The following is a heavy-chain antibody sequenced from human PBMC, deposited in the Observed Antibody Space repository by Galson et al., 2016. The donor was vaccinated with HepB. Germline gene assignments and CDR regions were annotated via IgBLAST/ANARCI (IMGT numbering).Heavy chain of an antibody. Sequence: SLRLSCAASGFTFSDYYMSWVRQPPGKGLEYIAYIDSSRTITYYADSVQGRFTISRDNAKNSLFLQMNSLRADDTAVYYCARDPERYDYWSGARTFDYWGQGTLVTVSS. CDR3: ARDPERYDYWSGARTFDY. CDR1: GFTFSDYY. CDR2: IDSSRTIT. D-gene: IGHD3-3*01. V-gene: IGHV3-11*04. J-gene: IGHJ4*02.